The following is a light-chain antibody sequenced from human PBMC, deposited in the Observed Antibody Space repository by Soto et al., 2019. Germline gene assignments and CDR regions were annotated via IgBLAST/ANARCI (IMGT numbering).Light chain of an antibody. J-gene: IGLJ1*01. CDR2: NTY. Sequence: QSVLTQPPSASGTPGQRVTISCSGSSSNIGSHTVNWYQQLPGTAPRLLIYNTYYRPSGVPDRFSGSKSGTSASLAISGLQSEDEADYYCQSYDSSLSGSSVFGAGTKLTVL. CDR1: SSNIGSHT. V-gene: IGLV1-44*01. CDR3: QSYDSSLSGSSV.